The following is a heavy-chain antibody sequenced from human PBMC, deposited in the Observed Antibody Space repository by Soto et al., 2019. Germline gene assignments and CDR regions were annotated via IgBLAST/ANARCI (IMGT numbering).Heavy chain of an antibody. CDR3: ATARGRYSSSPPRY. CDR1: GYTLTELS. CDR2: FDPEDGET. Sequence: GASVKVSCKVSGYTLTELSMHWVRQAPGKGLEWMGGFDPEDGETIYAQKFQGRVTMTEDTSTDTAYMELSSLRSEDTAVYYCATARGRYSSSPPRYWGQGTLVTVSS. D-gene: IGHD6-6*01. J-gene: IGHJ4*02. V-gene: IGHV1-24*01.